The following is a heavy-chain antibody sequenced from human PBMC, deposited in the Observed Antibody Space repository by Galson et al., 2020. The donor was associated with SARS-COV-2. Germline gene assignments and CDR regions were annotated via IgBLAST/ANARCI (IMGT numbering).Heavy chain of an antibody. J-gene: IGHJ4*02. CDR3: AREPTGYISGWYFDY. D-gene: IGHD6-19*01. CDR2: IKQDGSEK. V-gene: IGHV3-7*01. CDR1: GFTFTSYW. Sequence: GGSLRLSCAASGFTFTSYWMSWVRQAPGRGLEWVANIKQDGSEKYYVDSVKGRFTISRDIAENSVSLQMNSLRAEDTAVYYCAREPTGYISGWYFDYWGQGILVTVSS.